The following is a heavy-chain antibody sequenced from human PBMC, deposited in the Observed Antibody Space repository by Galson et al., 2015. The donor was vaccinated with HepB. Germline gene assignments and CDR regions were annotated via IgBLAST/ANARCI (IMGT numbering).Heavy chain of an antibody. CDR1: GFNFNDYA. V-gene: IGHV3-48*04. D-gene: IGHD3-3*01. CDR2: ISSSSNTI. Sequence: SLRLSCAASGFNFNDYAMHWVRQAPGKGLEWVAYISSSSNTIYYADSVKGRFTISRDNAKKSLYLQMNTLRAEDTAVYYCAGPLRFLVPHDYWGQGTLVTVSS. CDR3: AGPLRFLVPHDY. J-gene: IGHJ4*02.